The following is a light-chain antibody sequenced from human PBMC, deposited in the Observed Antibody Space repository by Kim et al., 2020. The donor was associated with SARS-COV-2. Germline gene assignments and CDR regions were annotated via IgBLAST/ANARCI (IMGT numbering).Light chain of an antibody. V-gene: IGLV3-21*04. CDR3: QVWDSSSDHSVV. CDR2: YDS. Sequence: PGKTARITCGGNNLGSKSVHWYQQRPGQAPVLVIYYDSDRPSGIPERFSGSNSGNTATLTISRVEAGDEADYYCQVWDSSSDHSVVFGGGTQLTVL. J-gene: IGLJ2*01. CDR1: NLGSKS.